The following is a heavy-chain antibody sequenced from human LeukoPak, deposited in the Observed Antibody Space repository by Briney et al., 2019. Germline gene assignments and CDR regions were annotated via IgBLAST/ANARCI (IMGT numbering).Heavy chain of an antibody. CDR3: AKPAAVWVVVAATDY. CDR1: GFTLRSHA. D-gene: IGHD2-15*01. V-gene: IGHV3-23*01. J-gene: IGHJ4*02. Sequence: GGSLRLSCAASGFTLRSHAMHWVRQAPGKGLEWVSAITSGGALYADSVKGRFTISRDNSKNTLYLQMNSLRAEDTAVYYCAKPAAVWVVVAATDYWGQGTLVTVSS. CDR2: ITSGGA.